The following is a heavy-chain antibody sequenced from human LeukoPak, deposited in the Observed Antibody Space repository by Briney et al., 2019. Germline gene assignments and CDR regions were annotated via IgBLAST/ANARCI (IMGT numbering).Heavy chain of an antibody. D-gene: IGHD4-17*01. CDR1: GFTFSNYD. CDR3: ARTTVTSGPYWYFDL. V-gene: IGHV3-13*01. Sequence: PGGSLRLSCAASGFTFSNYDMHWVRQAPGKGLEWVSAIDTAGDTYYPGSVKGRFTISRENAKNSLYLQMNSLRAGDTAVYYCARTTVTSGPYWYFDLWGRGTLVTVSS. CDR2: IDTAGDT. J-gene: IGHJ2*01.